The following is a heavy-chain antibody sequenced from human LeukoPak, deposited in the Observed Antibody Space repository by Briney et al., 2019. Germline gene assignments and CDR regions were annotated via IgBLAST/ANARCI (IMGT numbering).Heavy chain of an antibody. D-gene: IGHD6-13*01. J-gene: IGHJ4*02. CDR2: VYYSGSS. CDR1: GGSISRSSYY. V-gene: IGHV4-39*01. Sequence: SETLSLTCTVSGGSISRSSYYWGWIRQPPGKGLEWIGSVYYSGSSYYNPSLKSRVTMSVDTSKKQFSLTVSSVTAADTAVYYCARVVAAAEDYYFDYWGQGTLVTVSS. CDR3: ARVVAAAEDYYFDY.